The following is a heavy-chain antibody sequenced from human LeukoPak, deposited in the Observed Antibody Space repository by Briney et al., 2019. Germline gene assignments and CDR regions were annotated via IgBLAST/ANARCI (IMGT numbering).Heavy chain of an antibody. V-gene: IGHV1-69*13. D-gene: IGHD2-2*02. J-gene: IGHJ6*03. Sequence: ASVKVSCKASGGTFSSHAISWVRQAPGQGLEWMGGIIPIFGTANYAQKFQGRVTITADESTSTAYMELSSLRSEDTAVYYCARVPSDIVVVPAAILPDYYYYMDVWGKGTTVTVSS. CDR2: IIPIFGTA. CDR3: ARVPSDIVVVPAAILPDYYYYMDV. CDR1: GGTFSSHA.